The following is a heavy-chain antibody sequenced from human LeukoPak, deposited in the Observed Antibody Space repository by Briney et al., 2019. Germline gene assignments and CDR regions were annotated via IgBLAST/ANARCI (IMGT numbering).Heavy chain of an antibody. CDR3: ASSVSYGVWYLDY. V-gene: IGHV1-69*05. CDR1: GGTFSSYA. CDR2: IIPIFGTA. J-gene: IGHJ4*02. Sequence: SVKVSCKASGGTFSSYAISWVRQAPGQGLEWMGGIIPIFGTANYAQKFQGRVTITTDESTSTAYMELSSLRSEDTAVYYCASSVSYGVWYLDYWGQGTLVTVSS. D-gene: IGHD1-26*01.